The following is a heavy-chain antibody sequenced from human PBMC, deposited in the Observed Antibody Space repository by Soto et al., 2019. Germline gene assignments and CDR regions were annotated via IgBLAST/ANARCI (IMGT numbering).Heavy chain of an antibody. J-gene: IGHJ4*01. CDR2: IYNNEDT. CDR3: ARDSGKFNYLDY. V-gene: IGHV4-31*03. CDR1: GDSVSNGGYY. Sequence: QVQLQESGPGLVKPSQTLSLTCSVSGDSVSNGGYYWNWIRQHPGKGLEWIAYIYNNEDTFYNPSINSRVTISADSSKNEFSLKLTSVTAADTAVYYCARDSGKFNYLDYWGHGILVIGSS.